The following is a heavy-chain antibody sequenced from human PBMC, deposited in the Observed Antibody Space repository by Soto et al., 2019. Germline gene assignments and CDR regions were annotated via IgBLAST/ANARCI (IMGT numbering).Heavy chain of an antibody. CDR3: TRSRVSGVAAFDY. D-gene: IGHD2-15*01. CDR1: GFIFRNAW. Sequence: EGRLVESGGGLVKPEESLRLSCAASGFIFRNAWMNWVRQAPGKGLEWVGRVKSKIDDETTDYAAPVKGRFTITRDDSKTVVHLQTNRLRIQHTGVYFGTRSRVSGVAAFDYWGPGTVVTVSS. J-gene: IGHJ4*02. V-gene: IGHV3-15*07. CDR2: VKSKIDDETT.